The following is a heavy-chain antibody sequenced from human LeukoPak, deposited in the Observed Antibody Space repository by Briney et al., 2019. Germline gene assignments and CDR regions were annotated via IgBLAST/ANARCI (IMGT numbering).Heavy chain of an antibody. V-gene: IGHV3-33*01. Sequence: GGSLRLSCAASGFTFSSYGMHWVRQAPGKGLEWVAVIWYDGSNKYYADSVRGRFTISRDNSKNTLYLQMNSLRAEDTAVYYCARGGGHYDFWGGNGGGDYFDYWGQGTLVTVSS. J-gene: IGHJ4*02. CDR1: GFTFSSYG. CDR3: ARGGGHYDFWGGNGGGDYFDY. CDR2: IWYDGSNK. D-gene: IGHD3-3*01.